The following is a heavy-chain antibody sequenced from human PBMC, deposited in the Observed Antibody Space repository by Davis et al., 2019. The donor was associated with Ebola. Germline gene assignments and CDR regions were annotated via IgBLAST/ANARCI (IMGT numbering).Heavy chain of an antibody. CDR2: IYYSGRT. Sequence: MPGGSLRLSCTVPGGSISSYYWSWIRQPPGKGLEWIGYIYYSGRTNSNPSLESRGTISVDTSKNQFSLKLSSVTAADTAVYYCARGGYSSGWYHYYWGQGTLVTVSS. V-gene: IGHV4-59*12. J-gene: IGHJ4*02. CDR1: GGSISSYY. D-gene: IGHD6-19*01. CDR3: ARGGYSSGWYHYY.